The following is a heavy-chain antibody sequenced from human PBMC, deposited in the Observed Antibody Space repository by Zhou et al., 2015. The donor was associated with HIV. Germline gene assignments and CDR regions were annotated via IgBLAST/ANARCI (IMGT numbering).Heavy chain of an antibody. Sequence: QVQLVQSGAEVKKPGSSVKVSCKASGGTFSSYTISWVRQAPGQGLEWMGRIIPILGIANYAQKFQGRVTITADKSTSTAYMELSSLRSEDTAVYYCAFYSSGWDVFDYWGQGTLVTVSS. CDR2: IIPILGIA. J-gene: IGHJ4*02. CDR1: GGTFSSYT. D-gene: IGHD6-19*01. V-gene: IGHV1-69*02. CDR3: AFYSSGWDVFDY.